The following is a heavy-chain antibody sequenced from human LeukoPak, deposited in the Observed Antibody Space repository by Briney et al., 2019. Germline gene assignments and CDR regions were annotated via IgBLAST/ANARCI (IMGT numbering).Heavy chain of an antibody. J-gene: IGHJ5*02. CDR2: ISHSGST. V-gene: IGHV4-38-2*02. Sequence: SETLSLTCDVSGYSISNGYYWGWIRQPPGKGLEWIGSISHSGSTYYNPSLKSRVTASVDKSKNQFSLKLSSVTAADTAVYYCARDQGQRDNWFDPWGQGTLVIVSS. CDR1: GYSISNGYY. CDR3: ARDQGQRDNWFDP.